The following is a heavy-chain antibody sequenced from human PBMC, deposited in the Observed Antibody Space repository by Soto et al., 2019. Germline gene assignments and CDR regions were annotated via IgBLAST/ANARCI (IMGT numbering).Heavy chain of an antibody. CDR1: GGTFSSYA. CDR2: IIPILGIA. V-gene: IGHV1-69*10. J-gene: IGHJ2*01. CDR3: ARAVATGPTSDLWYFDL. Sequence: ASVKVSCKASGGTFSSYAISWVRQAPGQGLEWMGGIIPILGIANYAQKFQGRVTITADKSTSTAYMELSSLRSEDTAVYYCARAVATGPTSDLWYFDLWGRGTLVTVSS. D-gene: IGHD1-1*01.